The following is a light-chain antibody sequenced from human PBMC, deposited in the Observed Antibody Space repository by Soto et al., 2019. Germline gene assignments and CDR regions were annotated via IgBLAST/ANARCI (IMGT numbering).Light chain of an antibody. CDR1: QSISSY. CDR2: GAS. Sequence: DIQMTQSPSSLSTSVGDRVTITCRASQSISSYLNWYQHKPGKAPKLLIYGASSLQSGVPSRFSGSGSGTDFTLTIPSLQPADFATYYCQQSYSTPHTFGQATRLEIK. J-gene: IGKJ2*01. CDR3: QQSYSTPHT. V-gene: IGKV1-39*01.